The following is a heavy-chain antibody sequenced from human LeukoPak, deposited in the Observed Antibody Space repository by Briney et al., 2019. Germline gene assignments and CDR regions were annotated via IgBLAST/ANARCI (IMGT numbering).Heavy chain of an antibody. V-gene: IGHV3-23*01. D-gene: IGHD1-1*01. CDR2: ISGSGGST. CDR1: GFTFSKYA. J-gene: IGHJ2*01. CDR3: AEWNSVYWYFDL. Sequence: GGSLGLSCAASGFTFSKYAMSWVRQVPEKGLEWVSGISGSGGSTYYADSVKGRFTISRDNSKNTLHLQMNSLRAEDTALYYCAEWNSVYWYFDLWGRGTLVTVSS.